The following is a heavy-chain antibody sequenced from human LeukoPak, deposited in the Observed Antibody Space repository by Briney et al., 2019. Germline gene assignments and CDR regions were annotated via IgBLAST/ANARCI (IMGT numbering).Heavy chain of an antibody. CDR3: AKYCSSTSCPWGYYYYYMDV. CDR2: IKKDGSEK. V-gene: IGHV3-7*03. Sequence: PGGSLRLSCAASGFTFSSYWMSWVRQAPGKGLEWVANIKKDGSEKYYVDSVKGRFTISRDNAKTSLYLQMNSLRAEDTAVYYCAKYCSSTSCPWGYYYYYMDVWGKGTTVTISS. J-gene: IGHJ6*03. CDR1: GFTFSSYW. D-gene: IGHD2-2*01.